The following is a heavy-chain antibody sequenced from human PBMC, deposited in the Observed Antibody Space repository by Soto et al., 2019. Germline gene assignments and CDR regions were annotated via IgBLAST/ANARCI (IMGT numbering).Heavy chain of an antibody. J-gene: IGHJ6*02. V-gene: IGHV3-74*01. CDR1: GFTFSSYW. CDR2: INSDGSST. Sequence: GESLKISCAASGFTFSSYWMHWVRQAPGKGLVWVSRINSDGSSTSYADSVKGRFTISRDNAKKTLYLQMNSLRAEDTAVYYCARNFLLGAHYDILTGYYKGLWSPYYGMDVWGQGTTVTVSS. CDR3: ARNFLLGAHYDILTGYYKGLWSPYYGMDV. D-gene: IGHD3-9*01.